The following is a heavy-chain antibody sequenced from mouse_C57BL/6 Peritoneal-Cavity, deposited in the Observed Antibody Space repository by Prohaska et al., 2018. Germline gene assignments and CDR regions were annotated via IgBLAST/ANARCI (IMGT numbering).Heavy chain of an antibody. D-gene: IGHD1-1*01. V-gene: IGHV11-2*01. Sequence: EVQLLETGGGLVQPGGSRGLSCEGSGFTFSGFWMSWVRQTPGKTLEWIGDINSYGMAINYAPSIKDRFTIFRDNDKSTLYLQMSNVRSEDTATYFCMRYGSSYWYFDVWGTGTTVTVSS. CDR1: GFTFSGFW. CDR3: MRYGSSYWYFDV. CDR2: INSYGMAI. J-gene: IGHJ1*03.